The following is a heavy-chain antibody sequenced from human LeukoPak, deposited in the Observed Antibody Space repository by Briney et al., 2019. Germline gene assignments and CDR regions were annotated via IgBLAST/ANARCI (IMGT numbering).Heavy chain of an antibody. CDR2: IYPRDSDS. V-gene: IGHV5-51*01. Sequence: GASPKISSKGSGYSFTSYWIAWGRQMPGKGVEWMGIIYPRDSDSRYSPSFQGQVTISVDKPTSTAYLQWSSLKASDTAVYYCATRGYCSGGNCFSSAFDVWGEGTMVTVSS. D-gene: IGHD2-15*01. J-gene: IGHJ3*01. CDR1: GYSFTSYW. CDR3: ATRGYCSGGNCFSSAFDV.